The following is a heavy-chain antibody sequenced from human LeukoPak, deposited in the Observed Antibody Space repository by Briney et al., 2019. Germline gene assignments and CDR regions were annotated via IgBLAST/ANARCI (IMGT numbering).Heavy chain of an antibody. V-gene: IGHV3-11*01. CDR2: IRGSGSDI. J-gene: IGHJ4*02. CDR1: GFTFSDYY. Sequence: PGGSLRLSCAASGFTFSDYYMSWIRQAPGKGLECVSYIRGSGSDIYYADSVKGRFTISRDNAKNSLYLQMNSLRADDTAVYYCARDIVPAGLFLDYGAQGPPVTVSS. CDR3: ARDIVPAGLFLDY. D-gene: IGHD2-2*01.